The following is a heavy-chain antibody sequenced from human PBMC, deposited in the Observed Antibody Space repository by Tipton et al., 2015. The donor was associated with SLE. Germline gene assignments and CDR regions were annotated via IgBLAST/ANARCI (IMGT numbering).Heavy chain of an antibody. CDR2: VYDSGTT. D-gene: IGHD2-21*02. J-gene: IGHJ6*02. V-gene: IGHV4-39*07. CDR1: GDSITSDIYY. CDR3: ARVVTVGAAHYYDIDV. Sequence: TLSLTCFVSGDSITSDIYYWGWIRQPPGKGLEWIGSVYDSGTTHYNPSLKSRVTTSVDTSKTQFSLKLGSLTAADTAVYYCARVVTVGAAHYYDIDVWGQGTRVTVSS.